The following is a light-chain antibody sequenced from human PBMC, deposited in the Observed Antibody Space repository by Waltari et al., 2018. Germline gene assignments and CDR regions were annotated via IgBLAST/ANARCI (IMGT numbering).Light chain of an antibody. CDR1: QSISTM. CDR3: QQYNDWPYT. J-gene: IGKJ2*01. Sequence: EIVMTQSPAPLAVSRGERATLSCRASQSISTMLAWYQQKPGQAPRFLIYGASTRAPGIPARFSGSGSGTEYTLTISSLQSEDFAVYYCQQYNDWPYTFGQGTKLEIK. CDR2: GAS. V-gene: IGKV3-15*01.